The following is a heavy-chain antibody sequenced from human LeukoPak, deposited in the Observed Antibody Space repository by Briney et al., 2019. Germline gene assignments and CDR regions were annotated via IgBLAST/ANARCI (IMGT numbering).Heavy chain of an antibody. CDR2: INYSGST. CDR1: GGSISSSSYY. V-gene: IGHV4-39*07. J-gene: IGHJ4*02. Sequence: SETLSLTCTVSGGSISSSSYYWSWIRQPPGKGLEWIATINYSGSTYYNPSLKSRVSISIDTSKNQFSLTLNSVTAADTAIYYCARGSDFFDYWGQGTLVTVSS. CDR3: ARGSDFFDY.